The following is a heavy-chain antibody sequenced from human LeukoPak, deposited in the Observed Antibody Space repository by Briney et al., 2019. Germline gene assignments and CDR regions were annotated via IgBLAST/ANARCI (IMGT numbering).Heavy chain of an antibody. J-gene: IGHJ4*02. CDR3: ARDRGDYYFDY. CDR2: IGRNNGNT. D-gene: IGHD6-25*01. Sequence: GASVKVSCKASGYTFTNYGITWVRQAPGQGLEWMGWIGRNNGNTKFAQKLQGRVTMTTDTSTTTAYMELRSLRSDYTAVYFCARDRGDYYFDYWGQGTLVSVSS. V-gene: IGHV1-18*01. CDR1: GYTFTNYG.